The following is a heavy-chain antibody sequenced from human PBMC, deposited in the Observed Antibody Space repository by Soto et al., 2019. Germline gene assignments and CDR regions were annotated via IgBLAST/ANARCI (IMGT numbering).Heavy chain of an antibody. D-gene: IGHD2-8*01. CDR2: IHYSGTT. Sequence: QVQLQESGPGLVKPSQTLSLTCTVSGGSMTGGGDYWSWIRQHPGQGLEWIGYIHYSGTTYYNPSLKSRVVISVDTSQNQFSLNLRAVTAADTAVYYCARAWTAVNGWANWFDAWGQGTLVTVSA. CDR1: GGSMTGGGDY. J-gene: IGHJ5*02. CDR3: ARAWTAVNGWANWFDA. V-gene: IGHV4-31*03.